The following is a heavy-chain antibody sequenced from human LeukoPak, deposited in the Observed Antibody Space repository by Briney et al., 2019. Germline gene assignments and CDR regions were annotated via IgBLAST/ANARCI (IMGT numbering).Heavy chain of an antibody. CDR2: ISGSGGST. CDR1: GFTFSSYA. D-gene: IGHD1-14*01. J-gene: IGHJ6*02. CDR3: AKGYRYYYYGMDV. V-gene: IGHV3-23*01. Sequence: PGGSLRLSCAASGFTFSSYAMHWVRQAPGKGLEWVSAISGSGGSTYYADSVKGRFTISRDNSKNTLYLQMNSLRAEDTAVYYCAKGYRYYYYGMDVWGQGTTVTVSS.